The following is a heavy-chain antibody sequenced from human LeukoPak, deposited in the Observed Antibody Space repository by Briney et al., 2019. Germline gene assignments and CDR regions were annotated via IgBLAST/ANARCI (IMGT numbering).Heavy chain of an antibody. CDR3: AKGGPYYYDSSGYY. CDR1: GFTFSSYW. J-gene: IGHJ4*02. D-gene: IGHD3-22*01. CDR2: ISGSGGST. Sequence: GGSLRLSCAASGFTFSSYWMHWVRQAPGKGLEWVSAISGSGGSTYYADSVKGRFTISRDNSKNTLYLQMNSLRAEDTAVYYCAKGGPYYYDSSGYYWGQGTLVTVSS. V-gene: IGHV3-23*01.